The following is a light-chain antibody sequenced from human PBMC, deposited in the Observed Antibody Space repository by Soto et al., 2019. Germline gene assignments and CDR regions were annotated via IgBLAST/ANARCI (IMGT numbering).Light chain of an antibody. CDR3: QSYDSSLSAGV. CDR2: GNS. Sequence: QLVLTQPPSVSGAPGQRVTISCTESSSNIGAGYDVHWYQQLPGTAPKLLIYGNSNRPSGVPDRFSGSKSGTSASLAITGLQAEDEPDYYCQSYDSSLSAGVFGGGTQLTVL. V-gene: IGLV1-40*01. J-gene: IGLJ3*02. CDR1: SSNIGAGYD.